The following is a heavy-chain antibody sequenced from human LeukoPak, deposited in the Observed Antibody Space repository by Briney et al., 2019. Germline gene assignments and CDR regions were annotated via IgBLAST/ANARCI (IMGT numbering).Heavy chain of an antibody. J-gene: IGHJ4*02. Sequence: QPGGSLRLSCAASGFTFDDYAMHWVRQAPGKGLEWVSGISWNSGSIGYADSVKGRFTISRDNAKNSLYLQMNSLRAEDTALYYCAKDSGGGYSSSWSYFDYWGQGTLVTVSS. CDR2: ISWNSGSI. CDR3: AKDSGGGYSSSWSYFDY. CDR1: GFTFDDYA. D-gene: IGHD6-13*01. V-gene: IGHV3-9*01.